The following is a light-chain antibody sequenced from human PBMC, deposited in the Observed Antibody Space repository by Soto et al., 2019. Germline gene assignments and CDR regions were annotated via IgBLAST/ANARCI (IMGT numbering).Light chain of an antibody. CDR1: SSNIGSSDY. J-gene: IGLJ3*02. V-gene: IGLV2-14*01. CDR2: EVN. Sequence: QSVLTQPASVSGSPGQSITISCTGTSSNIGSSDYVSWYQQHPGKAPKLMIYEVNNRPSGVSNRFSGSKSGNTASLTISGLQAEDEADYYCNSYTTSFTWVFGGGTKLTVL. CDR3: NSYTTSFTWV.